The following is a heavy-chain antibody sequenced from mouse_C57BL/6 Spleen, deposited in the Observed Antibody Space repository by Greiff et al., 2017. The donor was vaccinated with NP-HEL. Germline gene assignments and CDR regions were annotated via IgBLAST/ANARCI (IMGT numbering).Heavy chain of an antibody. CDR1: GYTFTSYW. D-gene: IGHD2-3*01. CDR3: ATYDGYYVLWFAY. J-gene: IGHJ3*01. CDR2: IDPSDSYT. Sequence: QVQLQQPGAELVKPGASVKLSCKASGYTFTSYWMQWVKQRPGQGLEWIGEIDPSDSYTNYNQKFKGKATLTVDTSSSTAYMQLSSLTSEDSAVYYCATYDGYYVLWFAYWGQGTLVTVSA. V-gene: IGHV1-50*01.